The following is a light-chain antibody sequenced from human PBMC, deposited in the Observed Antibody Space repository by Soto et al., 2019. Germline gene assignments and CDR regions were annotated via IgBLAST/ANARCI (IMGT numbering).Light chain of an antibody. Sequence: EILLTQSPATLSLYPGERATLSCRASQSASSYLAWYQQKPGQAPRLLIYDASNRATGIPARFSGSGSGTDFTLTISSLEPEDFAVYYCQQRSDWPLTFGGGTKVEIK. CDR3: QQRSDWPLT. CDR1: QSASSY. J-gene: IGKJ4*01. V-gene: IGKV3-11*01. CDR2: DAS.